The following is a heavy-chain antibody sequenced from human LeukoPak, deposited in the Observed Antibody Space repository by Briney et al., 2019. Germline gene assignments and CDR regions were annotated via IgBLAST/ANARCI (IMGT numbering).Heavy chain of an antibody. Sequence: GGSLTLSCAAPGLTFSGHWMHWVRQVPGKGLVWVSRINSDGRTISYADSVRGRFTISRDNAKNTLYLQMISLTAEDTAVYYCAQQGSSNGYFDLDYWGQGTLVTVSS. CDR3: AQQGSSNGYFDLDY. V-gene: IGHV3-74*01. CDR2: INSDGRTI. D-gene: IGHD6-25*01. CDR1: GLTFSGHW. J-gene: IGHJ4*02.